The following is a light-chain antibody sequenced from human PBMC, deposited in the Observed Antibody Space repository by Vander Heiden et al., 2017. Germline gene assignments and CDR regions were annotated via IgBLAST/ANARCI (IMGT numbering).Light chain of an antibody. CDR3: EAWDDSLSGWV. CDR1: STNIGSNY. V-gene: IGLV1-47*02. CDR2: DNS. Sequence: QSVLTPPPAASGTPGQRVTISCSGSSTNIGSNYVYWYQQLPGTSPKLLVNDNSQRPSGVPDRLSGSKSGTSASLTISGLRSEDEADYYCEAWDDSLSGWVFGGGTKLTVL. J-gene: IGLJ3*02.